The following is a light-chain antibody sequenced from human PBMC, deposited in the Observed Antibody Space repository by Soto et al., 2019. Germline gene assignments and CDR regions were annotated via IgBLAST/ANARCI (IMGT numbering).Light chain of an antibody. V-gene: IGKV3-15*01. Sequence: EIVMTQSPATLSVSPGERATLSCRASQSVSSNLAWYQQKPGQAPRLLIYGASTRATGIPARFSGSGSGTEFTLTISSLQSEDFAVYYCQPYNNWPQTFGQGNKVEIK. CDR1: QSVSSN. CDR2: GAS. J-gene: IGKJ1*01. CDR3: QPYNNWPQT.